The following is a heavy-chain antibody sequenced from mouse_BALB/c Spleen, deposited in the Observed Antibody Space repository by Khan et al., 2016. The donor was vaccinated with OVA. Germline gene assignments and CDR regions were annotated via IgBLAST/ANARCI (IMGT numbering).Heavy chain of an antibody. V-gene: IGHV1-7*01. D-gene: IGHD1-1*01. CDR3: TRLGAYYGSTFVF. Sequence: QVQLKESGAELAKPGASVKMSCKASGYTFSTYWMHWVKQRPGQGLEWIGYFNPSTDYADFNQKFKDKATLTADKSSSTAFMQLSSLTSEDSAVYYCTRLGAYYGSTFVFWGQDTTLTVSS. J-gene: IGHJ2*01. CDR2: FNPSTDYA. CDR1: GYTFSTYW.